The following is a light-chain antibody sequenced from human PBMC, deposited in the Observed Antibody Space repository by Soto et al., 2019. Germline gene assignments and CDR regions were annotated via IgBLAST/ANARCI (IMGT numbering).Light chain of an antibody. CDR3: SSYTTSSTVV. V-gene: IGLV2-14*01. CDR1: SSDVGGYNY. Sequence: QSALTQPASVSGSPGQSITISCTGTSSDVGGYNYVSWYQHHPGKAPKLMIYEVNSRPSGVSDRFSGSKSGNTASLTISGLQAEDEAGYYCSSYTTSSTVVFGGGTKLTVL. CDR2: EVN. J-gene: IGLJ2*01.